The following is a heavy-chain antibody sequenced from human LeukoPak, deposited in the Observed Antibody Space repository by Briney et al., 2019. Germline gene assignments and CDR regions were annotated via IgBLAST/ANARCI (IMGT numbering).Heavy chain of an antibody. CDR3: AKGPQLYSGYHPDS. Sequence: GGSLRLSCAASGFTFSSAAMTWVRQAPEMGLEWVSTITGSDDETYYADSVKGRFTISRDFSRNTVHLQLNSLRTEDTAIYYCAKGPQLYSGYHPDSWGQGTLATVSS. CDR1: GFTFSSAA. V-gene: IGHV3-23*01. CDR2: ITGSDDET. D-gene: IGHD5-12*01. J-gene: IGHJ4*02.